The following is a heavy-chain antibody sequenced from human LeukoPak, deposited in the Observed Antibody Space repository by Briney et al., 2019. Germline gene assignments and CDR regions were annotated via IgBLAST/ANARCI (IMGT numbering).Heavy chain of an antibody. Sequence: GGSLRLSCAACGFTFSSYWMHWVRQAPGKGLVWVSRIISDGSTTSYADSVKGRFTISRDNAKNTLYLQMNSLRAEDTAVYYCAREDVDITVAASGAFDIWGQGTMVTVSS. CDR1: GFTFSSYW. CDR2: IISDGSTT. V-gene: IGHV3-74*01. J-gene: IGHJ3*02. D-gene: IGHD6-19*01. CDR3: AREDVDITVAASGAFDI.